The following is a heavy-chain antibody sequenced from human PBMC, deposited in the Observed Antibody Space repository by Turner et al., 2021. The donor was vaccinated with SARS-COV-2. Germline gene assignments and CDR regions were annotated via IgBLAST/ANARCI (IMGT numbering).Heavy chain of an antibody. V-gene: IGHV3-21*01. CDR2: ISSSSSDI. CDR1: GFTLSSYS. D-gene: IGHD6-13*01. CDR3: ATIAAAGPDFYYYYGMDV. Sequence: EVQLVESGGGLVKPAGSLRLPCAASGFTLSSYSMNWVRQAPGKGLEWVSSISSSSSDIYYADSVKGRFTISRDNAKNSLYLQLNSLRAEDTAVYYCATIAAAGPDFYYYYGMDVWGQGTTVTVSS. J-gene: IGHJ6*02.